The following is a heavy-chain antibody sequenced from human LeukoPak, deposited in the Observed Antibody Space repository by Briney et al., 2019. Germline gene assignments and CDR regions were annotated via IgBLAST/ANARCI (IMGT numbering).Heavy chain of an antibody. Sequence: ASVKVSCKASGGTFSSYAISWVRQAPGQGLEWMGGIIPIFGTANYAQKFQGRVTITADESTSTAYMELSSLRAEDTAVYYCARDLQLVGATNIVDYWGQGTLVTVSS. V-gene: IGHV1-69*01. CDR3: ARDLQLVGATNIVDY. J-gene: IGHJ4*02. CDR2: IIPIFGTA. D-gene: IGHD1-26*01. CDR1: GGTFSSYA.